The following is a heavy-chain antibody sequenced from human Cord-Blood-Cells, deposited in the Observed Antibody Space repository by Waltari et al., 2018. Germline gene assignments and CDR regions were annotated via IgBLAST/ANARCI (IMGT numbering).Heavy chain of an antibody. D-gene: IGHD3-16*01. Sequence: QVRLVESGGGVVQPGRSLRLSCAASGFTFSRYAMHWVRQAPGKGLEWVAVISYDGSNKYYADSVKGRFTISRDNSKNTLYLQMNSLRAEDTAVYYCARASGVWYFDLWGRGTLVTVSS. CDR3: ARASGVWYFDL. V-gene: IGHV3-30-3*01. CDR1: GFTFSRYA. CDR2: ISYDGSNK. J-gene: IGHJ2*01.